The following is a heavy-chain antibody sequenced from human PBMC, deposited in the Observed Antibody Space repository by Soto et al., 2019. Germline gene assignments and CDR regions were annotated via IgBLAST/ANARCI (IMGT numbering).Heavy chain of an antibody. J-gene: IGHJ6*02. Sequence: QVQLVESGGGVVQPGRSLRLSCAASGFTFTNYPIHWVRQAPGKGLEWVAVISYDGSNKYYAESVKGRFTISRDNSKNTLYLQMNSLRVEDTAVFYCARGVWFGESYGMDVWGQGTTFTVSS. CDR1: GFTFTNYP. V-gene: IGHV3-30-3*01. CDR3: ARGVWFGESYGMDV. D-gene: IGHD3-10*01. CDR2: ISYDGSNK.